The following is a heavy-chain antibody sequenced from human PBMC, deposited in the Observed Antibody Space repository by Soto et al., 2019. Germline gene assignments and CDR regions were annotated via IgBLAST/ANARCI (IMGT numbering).Heavy chain of an antibody. CDR3: AIWGGGYYYGMDV. CDR1: GFTFSSYS. V-gene: IGHV3-21*01. CDR2: ISSSSSYI. D-gene: IGHD3-16*01. Sequence: EVQLVESGGGLVKPGGSLRLSCAASGFTFSSYSMNWVRQAPGKGLEWVSSISSSSSYIYYADSVKGRFTISRDNAKNSLYLQMNSLRAEDTAVYYCAIWGGGYYYGMDVWGQGTTVTVSS. J-gene: IGHJ6*02.